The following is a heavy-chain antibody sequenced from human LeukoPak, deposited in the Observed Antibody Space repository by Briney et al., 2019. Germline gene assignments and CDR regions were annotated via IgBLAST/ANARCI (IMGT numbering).Heavy chain of an antibody. CDR2: INHDGRET. CDR1: GFTFSSYW. J-gene: IGHJ2*01. Sequence: GTLRLSCAASGFTFSSYWMTWVRQAPGKGLEWVANINHDGRETYYADSVKGRFIISRDNAKDSLYLQMNSLRAEDAAVYYCAKGYIIAGRQWYLDLWGRGTLVGVSS. V-gene: IGHV3-7*03. CDR3: AKGYIIAGRQWYLDL. D-gene: IGHD6-13*01.